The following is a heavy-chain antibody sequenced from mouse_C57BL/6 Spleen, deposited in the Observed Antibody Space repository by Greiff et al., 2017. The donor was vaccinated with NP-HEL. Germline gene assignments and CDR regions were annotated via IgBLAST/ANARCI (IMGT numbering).Heavy chain of an antibody. Sequence: EVMLVESGEGLVKPGGSLKLSCAASGFTFSSYAMSWVRQTPEKRLEWVAYISSGGDYIYYADTVKGRFTISRDNARNTLYLQMSSLKSEDTAMYYCTRAFYYYGSSPYYYAMDYWGQGTSVTVSS. CDR3: TRAFYYYGSSPYYYAMDY. CDR2: ISSGGDYI. D-gene: IGHD1-1*01. CDR1: GFTFSSYA. V-gene: IGHV5-9-1*02. J-gene: IGHJ4*01.